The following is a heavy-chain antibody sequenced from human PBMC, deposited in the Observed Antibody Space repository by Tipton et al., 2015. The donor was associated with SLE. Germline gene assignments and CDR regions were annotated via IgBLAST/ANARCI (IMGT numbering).Heavy chain of an antibody. D-gene: IGHD4-17*01. CDR2: ISYDGSNK. Sequence: QVQLVQSGGGVVQPGRSLRLSCAASGFAFSSYAMHWVRQAPGKGLEWVAVISYDGSNKYYADSVKGRFTISRDNSKNTLYLQMNSLRAEDTAVYYCARERVNYGDYGWDAFDIWGQGTMVTVSS. V-gene: IGHV3-30*04. CDR1: GFAFSSYA. J-gene: IGHJ3*02. CDR3: ARERVNYGDYGWDAFDI.